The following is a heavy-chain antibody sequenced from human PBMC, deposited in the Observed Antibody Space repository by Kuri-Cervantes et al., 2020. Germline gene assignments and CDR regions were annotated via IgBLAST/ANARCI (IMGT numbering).Heavy chain of an antibody. V-gene: IGHV3-7*01. J-gene: IGHJ6*03. CDR2: IKQDGSEK. CDR1: GFTFSSYW. CDR3: ARDGVPYYYYYYMDV. D-gene: IGHD2-2*01. Sequence: GESLKISCAASGFTFSSYWMSWVRQAPGKGLEWVANIKQDGSEKYYVDSVKGRFTISRDNAKNSLYLQMNSLRAEDTAVYYCARDGVPYYYYYYMDVWGKGTTVTVSS.